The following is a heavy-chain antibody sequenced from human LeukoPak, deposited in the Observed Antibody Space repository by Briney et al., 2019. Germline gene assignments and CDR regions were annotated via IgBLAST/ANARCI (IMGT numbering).Heavy chain of an antibody. CDR3: AGQYQLLYFWFDP. D-gene: IGHD2-2*02. CDR1: GGSFSGYY. J-gene: IGHJ5*02. CDR2: INHSGST. Sequence: SETLSLTCAVYGGSFSGYYWSWIRQPPGKGLEWIGEINHSGSTNYNPSLKSRVTISVDTSKNQFSLKLSSVTAADTAVYYCAGQYQLLYFWFDPWGQGTLVTVSS. V-gene: IGHV4-34*01.